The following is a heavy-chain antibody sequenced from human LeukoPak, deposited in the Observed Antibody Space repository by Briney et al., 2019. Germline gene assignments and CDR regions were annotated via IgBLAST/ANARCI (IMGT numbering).Heavy chain of an antibody. V-gene: IGHV4-31*03. J-gene: IGHJ4*02. Sequence: PSQTLSLTCTVSGGSISSGGYYWSWVRQHPGKGLGWIGYIYYSGSTYYNPSLKSRVTISVDTSENQFSLKLTSVTAADTAVYYCARSPEYYFDYWGQGTLVTVSS. CDR3: ARSPEYYFDY. CDR2: IYYSGST. CDR1: GGSISSGGYY. D-gene: IGHD1-14*01.